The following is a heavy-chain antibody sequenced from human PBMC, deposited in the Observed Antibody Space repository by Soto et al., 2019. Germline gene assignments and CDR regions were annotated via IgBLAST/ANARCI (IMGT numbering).Heavy chain of an antibody. CDR2: ISWNSGSI. J-gene: IGHJ4*02. V-gene: IGHV3-9*01. D-gene: IGHD6-6*01. CDR3: SKDIDYSSSTNVYFEY. CDR1: GFTFDDYA. Sequence: EVQLVESGGGLVQPGRSLRLSCAASGFTFDDYAMHWVRQAPGKGLEWVSGISWNSGSIGYADSVKGRFTISRDNAKNSQYMQMNSLRAEDTALYYCSKDIDYSSSTNVYFEYWGQGTLVTGSS.